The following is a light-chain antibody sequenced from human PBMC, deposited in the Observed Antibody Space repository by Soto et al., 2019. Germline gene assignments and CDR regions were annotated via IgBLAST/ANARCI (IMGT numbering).Light chain of an antibody. Sequence: EIVLTQSPATLSLSPGERATLSCRASQSVSSYLAWYQQKPGQAPRLLIYDASNRATGIPARFSGSGSGTDFTLTISSLESEDFAVYYCQQRGSWPPYTFGQGSQLEIK. CDR1: QSVSSY. CDR3: QQRGSWPPYT. CDR2: DAS. J-gene: IGKJ2*01. V-gene: IGKV3-11*01.